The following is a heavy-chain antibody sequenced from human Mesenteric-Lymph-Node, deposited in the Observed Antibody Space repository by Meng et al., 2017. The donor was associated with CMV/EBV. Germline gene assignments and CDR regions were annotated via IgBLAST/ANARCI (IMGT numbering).Heavy chain of an antibody. J-gene: IGHJ6*02. V-gene: IGHV1-8*01. CDR1: GYTFTSYD. D-gene: IGHD3-16*02. Sequence: ASVKVSCKASGYTFTSYDINWVRQATGQGLEWMGWMNPNSGNTGYAQKFQGRVTMTRNTSISTAYMELSSLRSDDTAIYFCARALSCNGSTCYTYFFHDMDVWGQGTTVTVSS. CDR3: ARALSCNGSTCYTYFFHDMDV. CDR2: MNPNSGNT.